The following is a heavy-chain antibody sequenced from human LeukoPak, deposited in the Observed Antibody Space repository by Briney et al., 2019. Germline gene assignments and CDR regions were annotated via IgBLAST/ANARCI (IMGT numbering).Heavy chain of an antibody. CDR3: ARDGSGYYDSSGNLFDC. D-gene: IGHD3-22*01. Sequence: GASVKVSCKASGGTFSSYAISWVRQAPGQGLEWMGRIIPILGITNYAQKFQGRVTITADKSTSTAYMELSSLRSEDTAVYYCARDGSGYYDSSGNLFDCWGQGTLVTVSS. CDR2: IIPILGIT. J-gene: IGHJ4*02. V-gene: IGHV1-69*04. CDR1: GGTFSSYA.